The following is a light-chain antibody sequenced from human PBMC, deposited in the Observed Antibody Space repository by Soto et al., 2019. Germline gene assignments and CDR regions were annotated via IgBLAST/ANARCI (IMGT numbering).Light chain of an antibody. CDR2: DAS. J-gene: IGKJ1*01. Sequence: GDRVTITCRASQRISSWLAWYQQKPGKAPKLLIYDASSLESGVPSRFSGSGSGTEFTLTIDSLQPDDVATYYCQQYNSYWTFGQGTKVEIK. CDR1: QRISSW. V-gene: IGKV1-5*01. CDR3: QQYNSYWT.